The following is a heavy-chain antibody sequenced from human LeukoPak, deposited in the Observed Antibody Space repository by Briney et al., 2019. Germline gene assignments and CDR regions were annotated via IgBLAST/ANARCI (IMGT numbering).Heavy chain of an antibody. CDR2: ISGSGDST. V-gene: IGHV3-23*01. CDR1: GFTFSSYA. D-gene: IGHD3-10*01. CDR3: AEGPSRYYGSGRPNYFDY. Sequence: GGSLRLSCAASGFTFSSYAMSWVRQAPGQGLQWVSTISGSGDSTYYADSVKGRFTISRDNSKNTLFLQMNSLRAEDTAVYYCAEGPSRYYGSGRPNYFDYWGRGTLVTVSS. J-gene: IGHJ4*02.